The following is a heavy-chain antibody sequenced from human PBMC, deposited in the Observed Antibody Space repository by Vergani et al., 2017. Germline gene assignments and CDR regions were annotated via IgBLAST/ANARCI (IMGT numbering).Heavy chain of an antibody. V-gene: IGHV3-23*01. CDR3: TKQYFVSGNYLFDY. CDR1: EFTFSNYA. J-gene: IGHJ4*02. CDR2: ISGSGVSA. Sequence: EVQLLQSGGGVIQPGGSVRLTCAASEFTFSNYAMNWVRQAPGKGLEWVSGISGSGVSAYYTDSVKGLFTISRDNSKNMLFLQMNNLRTENTAIYYCTKQYFVSGNYLFDYWSQGTLVTVSS. D-gene: IGHD3-10*01.